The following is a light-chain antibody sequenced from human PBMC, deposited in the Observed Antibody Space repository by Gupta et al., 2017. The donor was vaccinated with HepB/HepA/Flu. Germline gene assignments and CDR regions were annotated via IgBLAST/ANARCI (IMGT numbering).Light chain of an antibody. V-gene: IGKV3-11*01. CDR2: DTS. J-gene: IGKJ4*01. CDR3: QQRSNWLIT. CDR1: QNVGSY. Sequence: EIVLTQSPDTLSLSPGERATLSCRASQNVGSYLAWYQQKPGQPPRLLIYDTSNRATGIPARFTGSGSGTEFTLTISSLDPDDFAVYYCQQRSNWLITFGGGTKVEIK.